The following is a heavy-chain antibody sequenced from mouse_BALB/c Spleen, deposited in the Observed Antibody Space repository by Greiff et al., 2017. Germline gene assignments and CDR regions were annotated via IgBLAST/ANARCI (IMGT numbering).Heavy chain of an antibody. J-gene: IGHJ3*01. CDR1: GYSITSDYA. V-gene: IGHV3-2*02. Sequence: EVKLQESGPGLVKPSQSLSLTCTVTGYSITSDYAWNWIRQFPGNKLEWMGYISYSGSTSYNPSLKSRISITRDTSKNQFFLQLNSVTTEDTATYYCAATYYYGSGSPFAYWGQGALVTVSA. CDR2: ISYSGST. D-gene: IGHD1-1*01. CDR3: AATYYYGSGSPFAY.